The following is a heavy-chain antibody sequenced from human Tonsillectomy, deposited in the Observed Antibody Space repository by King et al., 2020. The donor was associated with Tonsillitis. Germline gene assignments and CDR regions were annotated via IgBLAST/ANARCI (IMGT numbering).Heavy chain of an antibody. CDR3: ARDRGYSSTWGGFDF. CDR2: IKQHGSEK. J-gene: IGHJ4*02. V-gene: IGHV3-7*01. CDR1: GFTFSSYW. Sequence: VQLVESGGGLVQPGGSLRLSCAASGFTFSSYWMSWVRQAPGKGLEWVANIKQHGSEKYYVDSVKGRFTISRDNAKNSLYLQMNSLRAEDTAVYYCARDRGYSSTWGGFDFWGQGTLVTVSS. D-gene: IGHD6-13*01.